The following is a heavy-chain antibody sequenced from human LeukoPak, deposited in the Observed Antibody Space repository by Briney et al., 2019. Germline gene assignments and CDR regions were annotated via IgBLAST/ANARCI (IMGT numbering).Heavy chain of an antibody. CDR2: IRYDGSNK. CDR1: GFTFSSYG. Sequence: GGSLGLSCAASGFTFSSYGMHWVRQAPGKGLEWVAFIRYDGSNKYYADSVKGRFTISRDNSKNTLYLQMNSLRAEDTAVYYCARDPTMVRGVQWNYFDYWGQGTLVTVSS. V-gene: IGHV3-30*02. J-gene: IGHJ4*02. CDR3: ARDPTMVRGVQWNYFDY. D-gene: IGHD3-10*01.